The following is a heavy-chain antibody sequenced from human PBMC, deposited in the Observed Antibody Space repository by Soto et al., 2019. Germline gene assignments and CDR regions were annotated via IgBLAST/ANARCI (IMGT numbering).Heavy chain of an antibody. CDR3: ASRMYYYDSSGSAFDI. Sequence: QVQLQESGPGLVKPSETLSLTCTVSGGSISSYYWSWIRQPPGKGLEWIGYIYYSGSTNYNPSLKSRVTILVDTSKNQFPLKLSSVTAADTAVYYCASRMYYYDSSGSAFDIWGQGTMVTVSS. CDR2: IYYSGST. D-gene: IGHD3-22*01. CDR1: GGSISSYY. V-gene: IGHV4-59*08. J-gene: IGHJ3*02.